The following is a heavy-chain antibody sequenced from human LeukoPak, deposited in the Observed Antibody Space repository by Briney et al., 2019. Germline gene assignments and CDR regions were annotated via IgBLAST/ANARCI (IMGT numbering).Heavy chain of an antibody. D-gene: IGHD3-22*01. J-gene: IGHJ4*02. V-gene: IGHV4-59*01. CDR1: GGSISSYY. CDR2: IYYSGST. Sequence: PSETLSLTCTVSGGSISSYYWSWIRQPPGKGLEWIGYIYYSGSTNYNPSLKSRVTISVDTSRNQFSLKLSSVTAADTAVYYCARTRFLDYYDSSGYASDYWGQGTLVTVSS. CDR3: ARTRFLDYYDSSGYASDY.